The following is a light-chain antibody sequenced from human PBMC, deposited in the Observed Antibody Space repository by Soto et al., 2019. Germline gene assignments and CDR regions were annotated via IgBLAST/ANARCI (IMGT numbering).Light chain of an antibody. CDR3: QQGNSFPFT. Sequence: DIQMTQSPSTLSASVGDRVTITCRASQTISSWLAWFQQRPGRAPKFLIYKASSLKNGVSSRFSGSGSGTDFTLTISSLQPEDFATYYCQQGNSFPFTFGPGTKVDIK. V-gene: IGKV1-5*03. CDR2: KAS. J-gene: IGKJ3*01. CDR1: QTISSW.